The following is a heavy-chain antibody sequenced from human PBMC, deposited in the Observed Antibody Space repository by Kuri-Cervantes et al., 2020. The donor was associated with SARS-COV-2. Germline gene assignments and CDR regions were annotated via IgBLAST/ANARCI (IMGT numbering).Heavy chain of an antibody. CDR2: ISSSGSYT. V-gene: IGHV3-11*06. J-gene: IGHJ5*02. CDR3: ARDLARMTTSSWWGLDT. D-gene: IGHD4-11*01. Sequence: GESLKISCGASGFRFSDHYMDWVRQAPGKGLEWIAYISSSGSYTQSADSVEGRFTVSRDNAKNSLYLQMNSLRVEDTALYYCARDLARMTTSSWWGLDTWGQGTLVTVSS. CDR1: GFRFSDHY.